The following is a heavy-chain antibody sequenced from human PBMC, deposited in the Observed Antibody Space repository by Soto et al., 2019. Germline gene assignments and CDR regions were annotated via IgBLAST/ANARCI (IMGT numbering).Heavy chain of an antibody. V-gene: IGHV3-74*01. Sequence: EVQLVDSGGGLVQPGGSMRLSCAASEFTFRSYWMHWVRQSPGKGLVWVSRISGDGSSTNYADSVKGRFTISRDNAKNTVYLQIDSLRAEDTAVYYCARSRPGNYWAFDLWGQGTMVTVSS. D-gene: IGHD1-1*01. J-gene: IGHJ3*01. CDR3: ARSRPGNYWAFDL. CDR2: ISGDGSST. CDR1: EFTFRSYW.